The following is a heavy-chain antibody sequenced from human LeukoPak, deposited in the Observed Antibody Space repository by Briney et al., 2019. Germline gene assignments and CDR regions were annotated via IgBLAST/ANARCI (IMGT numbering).Heavy chain of an antibody. Sequence: GGSLRLSCAASGFTFSTYSMNWVRQAPGKGLEWVSSIISSSSDIYYADSGKGRFTICIDNAKKSLYLPMTSLRAEDTAVYYCARDSPHPGLYVTSGDYWGQGTLVTVSS. CDR1: GFTFSTYS. D-gene: IGHD5/OR15-5a*01. J-gene: IGHJ4*02. CDR2: IISSSSDI. CDR3: ARDSPHPGLYVTSGDY. V-gene: IGHV3-21*01.